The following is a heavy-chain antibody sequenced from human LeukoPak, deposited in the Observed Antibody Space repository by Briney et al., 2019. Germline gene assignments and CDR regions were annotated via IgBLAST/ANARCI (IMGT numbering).Heavy chain of an antibody. J-gene: IGHJ4*02. CDR3: ARGLASGYPPIPFDY. Sequence: GSLRLSCAASGFTFSSYAMSWVRQAPGKGLEWIGEITYDGSTNYNPSLKSRVTISVDTSKIQFSLNLSSVTAADTAIYYCARGLASGYPPIPFDYWGQGTQVTVSS. D-gene: IGHD3-3*01. CDR1: GFTFSSYA. CDR2: ITYDGST. V-gene: IGHV4-34*01.